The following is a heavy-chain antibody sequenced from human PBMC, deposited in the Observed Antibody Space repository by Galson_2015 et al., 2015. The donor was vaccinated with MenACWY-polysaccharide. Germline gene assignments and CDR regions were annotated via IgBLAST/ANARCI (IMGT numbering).Heavy chain of an antibody. J-gene: IGHJ3*02. CDR2: IYHSGST. Sequence: SETLSLTCAVSGGSISSSNWWSWVRQPPGKGLEWIGEIYHSGSTNYNPSLKSRVTISVDKSKNQFSLRLSSVTAADTAVYYCVSCSGYHDAFDIWGQGTMVTVSS. CDR3: VSCSGYHDAFDI. D-gene: IGHD2-15*01. CDR1: GGSISSSNW. V-gene: IGHV4-4*02.